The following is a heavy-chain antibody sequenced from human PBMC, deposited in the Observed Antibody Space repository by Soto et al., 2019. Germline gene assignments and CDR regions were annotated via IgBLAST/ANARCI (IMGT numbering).Heavy chain of an antibody. CDR1: GFSLSTSGVG. D-gene: IGHD3-10*01. CDR3: AHRLDYYCSGSYYPYFDY. Sequence: QITLKESGPTLVKPTQTLTLTCTFSGFSLSTSGVGVGWIRQPPGKALEWLALIYWDDSKRYSPSLKSRHTITKYTYKNQVVLTMTNMDPVDTASYYCAHRLDYYCSGSYYPYFDYWGQGTLVTVSS. J-gene: IGHJ4*02. CDR2: IYWDDSK. V-gene: IGHV2-5*02.